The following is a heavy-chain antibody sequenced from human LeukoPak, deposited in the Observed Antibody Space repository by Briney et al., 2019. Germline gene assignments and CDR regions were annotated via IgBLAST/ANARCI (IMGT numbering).Heavy chain of an antibody. CDR3: ARQNSSYSSSWELDY. V-gene: IGHV3-30*02. D-gene: IGHD6-13*01. CDR2: IRYDGSNK. J-gene: IGHJ4*02. CDR1: GFTFSSYG. Sequence: GGSLRLSCAASGFTFSSYGMHWVRQAPGKGLEWVAFIRYDGSNKYYADSVKGRFTISRDNSKYTLYLQMNSLRAEDTAVYYCARQNSSYSSSWELDYWGQGTLVTVSS.